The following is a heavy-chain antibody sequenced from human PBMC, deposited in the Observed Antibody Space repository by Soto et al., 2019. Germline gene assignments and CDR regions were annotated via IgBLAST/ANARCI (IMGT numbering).Heavy chain of an antibody. D-gene: IGHD3-10*01. CDR3: ATDHPSLGELFSVGAFDI. CDR1: GYTLTELS. J-gene: IGHJ3*02. Sequence: QVQLVQSGAEVKKPGASVKVSCKVSGYTLTELSMHWVRQAPGKGLGWMGGFDPEDGETIYAQKFQGRVTMTEDTSTDTAYMELSSLRSEDTAVYYCATDHPSLGELFSVGAFDIWGQGTMVTVSS. CDR2: FDPEDGET. V-gene: IGHV1-24*01.